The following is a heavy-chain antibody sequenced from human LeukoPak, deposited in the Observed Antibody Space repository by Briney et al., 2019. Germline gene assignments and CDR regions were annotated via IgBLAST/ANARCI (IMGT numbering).Heavy chain of an antibody. V-gene: IGHV3-21*01. D-gene: IGHD3-22*01. CDR3: ARDYYYDSSGYYYALSFNWFDP. J-gene: IGHJ5*02. CDR1: GFTFSSYS. Sequence: GGSLRLSXAASGFTFSSYSMNWVRQAPGKGLEWVSSISSSSSYIYYADSVKGRFTISRDNAKNSLYLQMNSLRAEDTAVYYCARDYYYDSSGYYYALSFNWFDPWGQGTLVTVSS. CDR2: ISSSSSYI.